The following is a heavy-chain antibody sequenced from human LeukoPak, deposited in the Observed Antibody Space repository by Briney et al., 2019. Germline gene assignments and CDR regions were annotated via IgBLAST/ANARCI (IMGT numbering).Heavy chain of an antibody. Sequence: ASGKVSCKASGYTFTSYGISWVRQAPGQGREWMGWINAYNGNTNYAQKLQGRVTMTTDTSTSTAYMELRSPRSDDTAVYYCARDEAVAFFDYWGQGTLVTVSS. CDR1: GYTFTSYG. CDR3: ARDEAVAFFDY. CDR2: INAYNGNT. D-gene: IGHD6-19*01. J-gene: IGHJ4*02. V-gene: IGHV1-18*01.